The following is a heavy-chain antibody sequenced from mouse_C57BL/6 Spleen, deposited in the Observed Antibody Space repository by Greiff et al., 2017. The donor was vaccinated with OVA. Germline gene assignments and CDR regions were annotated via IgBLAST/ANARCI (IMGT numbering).Heavy chain of an antibody. V-gene: IGHV14-3*01. Sequence: EVQLQQSVAELVRPGASVKLSCTASGFTIKNTYMHWVKQRPEQGLEWIGRIDPANGNTKYAPKFQGKATITADTSSNTVYLQLSSLTSEDTAIYYCARGDGPLDYWGQGTSVTVSS. CDR2: IDPANGNT. D-gene: IGHD2-3*01. CDR3: ARGDGPLDY. J-gene: IGHJ4*01. CDR1: GFTIKNTY.